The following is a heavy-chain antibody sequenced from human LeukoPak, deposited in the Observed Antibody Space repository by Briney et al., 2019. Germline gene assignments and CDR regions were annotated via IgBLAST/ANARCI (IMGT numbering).Heavy chain of an antibody. CDR2: ISPNNGGT. Sequence: GASVKVSCKASGYTFTGYYIHWIRQAPGQGLEWMGWISPNNGGTKYAQKFQGRITMTRDTSITTAYMELNSLRSDDTARYYCARGGSLTGNRFPSNYWGQGTVVTVAS. V-gene: IGHV1-2*02. CDR3: ARGGSLTGNRFPSNY. J-gene: IGHJ4*02. D-gene: IGHD1-20*01. CDR1: GYTFTGYY.